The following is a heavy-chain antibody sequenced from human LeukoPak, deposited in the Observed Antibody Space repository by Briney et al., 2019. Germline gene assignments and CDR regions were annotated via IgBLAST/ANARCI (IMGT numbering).Heavy chain of an antibody. CDR2: ISSSSSYI. J-gene: IGHJ3*02. Sequence: GGSLRLSCAASGFTFSSYSMNWVRQAPGKGLECVSSISSSSSYIYYADSVKGRFTISGDNAKNSLYLQMNSLRAEDTAVYYCARKPYYTAFDIWGQGTMVTVSS. V-gene: IGHV3-21*04. CDR1: GFTFSSYS. D-gene: IGHD1-26*01. CDR3: ARKPYYTAFDI.